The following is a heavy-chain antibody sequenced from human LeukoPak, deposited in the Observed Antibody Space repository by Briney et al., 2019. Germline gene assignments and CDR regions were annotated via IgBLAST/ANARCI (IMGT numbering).Heavy chain of an antibody. CDR2: IKAKARGGTI. CDR1: GFTFINAW. D-gene: IGHD3-22*01. J-gene: IGHJ6*03. Sequence: PGGSLRLSCAASGFTFINAWMAWVRQAPGKGLEWVGRIKAKARGGTIEYAAPVKGRFTISRDDSKNTLYLQMNSLRAEDTAVYYCARDSRWGYYDSSGYRYYYYYMDVWGKGTTVTISS. V-gene: IGHV3-15*01. CDR3: ARDSRWGYYDSSGYRYYYYYMDV.